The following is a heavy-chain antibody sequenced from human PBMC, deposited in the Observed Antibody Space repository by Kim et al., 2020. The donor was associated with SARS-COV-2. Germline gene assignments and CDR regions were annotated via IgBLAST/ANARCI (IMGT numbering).Heavy chain of an antibody. CDR3: ASGSGLTDAFDI. Sequence: GGSLRLSCAASGFTFSSYAMSWVRQAPGKGLEWVSAISGSGGSTYYADSVKGRFTISRDNSKNTLYLQMNSLRAEDTAVYYCASGSGLTDAFDIWGQGTMVTVSS. CDR2: ISGSGGST. V-gene: IGHV3-23*01. CDR1: GFTFSSYA. J-gene: IGHJ3*02. D-gene: IGHD2-15*01.